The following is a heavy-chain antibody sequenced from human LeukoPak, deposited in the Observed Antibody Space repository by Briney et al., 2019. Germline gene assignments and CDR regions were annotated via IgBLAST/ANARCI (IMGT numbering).Heavy chain of an antibody. CDR1: GYSFTTYW. V-gene: IGHV5-51*01. D-gene: IGHD2-2*01. CDR3: ARHRNRFCSSATCFTLFDS. Sequence: GESLKISCRGSGYSFTTYWIGWVRQMPGKGLEWMGIIYPRDSDTRYGPAFQGQVSFSADTSISTAYLQWSSLEASDTAMYYCARHRNRFCSSATCFTLFDSWGQGTLVTVSS. CDR2: IYPRDSDT. J-gene: IGHJ4*02.